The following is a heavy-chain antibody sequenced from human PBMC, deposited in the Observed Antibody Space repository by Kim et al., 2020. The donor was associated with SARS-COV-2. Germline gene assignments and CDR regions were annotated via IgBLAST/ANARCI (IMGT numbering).Heavy chain of an antibody. CDR2: ITGAGGAT. CDR1: GFTFSSYT. J-gene: IGHJ6*01. V-gene: IGHV3-23*01. D-gene: IGHD3-22*01. Sequence: GGSLRLSCAASGFTFSSYTMSWVRQAPGNGLEWVSTITGAGGATKYSDAVEGRFTIPRDNSRNTLFLQMNSLRAEDSAAYYCAKPPLMDYYDGSGSDFWG. CDR3: AKPPLMDYYDGSGSDF.